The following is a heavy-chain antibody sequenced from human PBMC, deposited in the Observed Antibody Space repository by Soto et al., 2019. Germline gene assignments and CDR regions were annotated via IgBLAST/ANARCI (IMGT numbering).Heavy chain of an antibody. CDR3: ADSPSPYYFDY. D-gene: IGHD2-2*01. CDR1: GGSISSGDYY. Sequence: SDTLSLTCTVSGGSISSGDYYWSWIRQPPGKGLEWIGYIYYSGSTYYNPSLKSRVTISVDTSKNQFSLKLSSVTVADTAVYYCADSPSPYYFDYWGRGTLVTVSS. CDR2: IYYSGST. V-gene: IGHV4-30-4*02. J-gene: IGHJ4*02.